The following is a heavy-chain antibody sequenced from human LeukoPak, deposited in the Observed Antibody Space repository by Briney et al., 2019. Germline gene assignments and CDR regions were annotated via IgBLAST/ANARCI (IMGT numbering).Heavy chain of an antibody. CDR3: ARGKLFGFSSGQFDY. CDR2: IYYSGST. J-gene: IGHJ4*02. V-gene: IGHV4-59*01. CDR1: GGSTSSYY. Sequence: SETLSLTCTVSGGSTSSYYWSWIRQPPGKGLEWIGYIYYSGSTNYNPSLKSRVTISVDTSKNQFSLKLSSVTAADTAVYYCARGKLFGFSSGQFDYWGQGTLVTVSS. D-gene: IGHD6-19*01.